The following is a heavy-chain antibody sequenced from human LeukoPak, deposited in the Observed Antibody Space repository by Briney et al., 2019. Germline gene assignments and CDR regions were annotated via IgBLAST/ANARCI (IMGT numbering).Heavy chain of an antibody. CDR1: GYTFTGYY. CDR2: INPNSGGT. CDR3: ARGGDIVHRGFDY. J-gene: IGHJ4*02. Sequence: ASVKVSCKASGYTFTGYYMHTVRQAPGQGHEWMGWINPNSGGTNYAQKFQGRVTMTRHTSISTAYMELSRLRSDDTAVYYCARGGDIVHRGFDYWGQGTLVTVSS. V-gene: IGHV1-2*02. D-gene: IGHD2-15*01.